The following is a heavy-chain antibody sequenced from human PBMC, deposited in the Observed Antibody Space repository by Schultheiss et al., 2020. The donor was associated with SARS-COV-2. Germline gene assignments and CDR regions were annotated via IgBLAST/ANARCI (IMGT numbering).Heavy chain of an antibody. Sequence: GESLKISCAASGFTFSSYAMSWVRQAPGKGLEWVSAISGSGGTIYYADSVKGRFTISRDNSKNTLYLQMNSLRAEDTAVYYCASQEDGGDDAFDIWGQGTMVTVSS. CDR3: ASQEDGGDDAFDI. D-gene: IGHD3-16*01. CDR2: ISGSGGTI. J-gene: IGHJ3*02. CDR1: GFTFSSYA. V-gene: IGHV3-23*01.